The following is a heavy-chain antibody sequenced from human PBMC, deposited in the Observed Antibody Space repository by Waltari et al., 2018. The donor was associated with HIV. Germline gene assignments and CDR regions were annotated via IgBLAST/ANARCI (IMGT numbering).Heavy chain of an antibody. CDR3: ARMGGTSRYFDY. J-gene: IGHJ4*02. CDR2: INHSGST. CDR1: GGSFSGYY. V-gene: IGHV4-34*01. Sequence: QVQLQQWGAGLLKPSETLSLTCAVYGGSFSGYYWSWIRQPPGKGLEWIGEINHSGSTNYNPSLKSRVTISVDTSKNQFSLKLSSVTAADTAVYYCARMGGTSRYFDYWGQGTLVTVSS. D-gene: IGHD3-16*01.